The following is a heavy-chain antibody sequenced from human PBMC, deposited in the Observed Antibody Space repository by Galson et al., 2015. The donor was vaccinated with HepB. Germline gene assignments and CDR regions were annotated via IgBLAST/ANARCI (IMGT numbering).Heavy chain of an antibody. J-gene: IGHJ3*02. D-gene: IGHD2-2*01. V-gene: IGHV3-64D*06. CDR2: ISSNGGST. CDR1: GFTFSSCA. CDR3: VKDYLYCSSTSCYPSDAFDI. Sequence: SLRLSCAASGFTFSSCAMHWVRQAPGKGLEYVSAISSNGGSTYYADSVKGRFTISRDNSKNTLYLQMSSLRAEDTAVYYCVKDYLYCSSTSCYPSDAFDIWGQGTMVTVSS.